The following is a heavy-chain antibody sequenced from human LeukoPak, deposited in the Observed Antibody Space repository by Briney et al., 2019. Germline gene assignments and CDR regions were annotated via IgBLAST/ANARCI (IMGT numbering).Heavy chain of an antibody. V-gene: IGHV3-21*01. CDR1: GFTFSGYS. CDR2: ISDTSRYI. Sequence: GGSLRLSCAASGFTFSGYSMNWVRQPPGKGLEWVSSISDTSRYIYYADSVKGRFIISRDNAKNSLYLQMNSLRADDTAVYYCARGSVGYWFDPWGQGTLVTVSS. CDR3: ARGSVGYWFDP. D-gene: IGHD5/OR15-5a*01. J-gene: IGHJ5*02.